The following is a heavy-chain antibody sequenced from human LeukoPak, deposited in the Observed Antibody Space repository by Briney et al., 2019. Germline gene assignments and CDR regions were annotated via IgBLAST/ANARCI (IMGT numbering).Heavy chain of an antibody. V-gene: IGHV4-39*01. CDR3: ARHRRLSYFDY. Sequence: PSETLSLTCTVSGGSISSSSYYWGWIRQPPGKGLEWIGNIYYSGSTYYNPSLKSPVTISVDTSKNQFSLKLSSVTAADTAVYFCARHRRLSYFDYWGQGTLVTVSS. D-gene: IGHD2/OR15-2a*01. CDR2: IYYSGST. CDR1: GGSISSSSYY. J-gene: IGHJ4*02.